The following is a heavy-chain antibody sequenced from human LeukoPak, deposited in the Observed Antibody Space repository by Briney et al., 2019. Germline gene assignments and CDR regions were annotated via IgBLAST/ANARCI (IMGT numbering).Heavy chain of an antibody. CDR3: ARDNDYSGDC. J-gene: IGHJ4*02. CDR1: GFTFSSYS. V-gene: IGHV3-21*01. Sequence: PGGSLRLSCAASGFTFSSYSMNWVRQAPGKGLEWVSSISSSSSYIYYADSVKGRFTISRDNSKNTLYLQMNSLRAEDTAVYYCARDNDYSGDCWGQGTLVTVSS. CDR2: ISSSSSYI. D-gene: IGHD3-16*01.